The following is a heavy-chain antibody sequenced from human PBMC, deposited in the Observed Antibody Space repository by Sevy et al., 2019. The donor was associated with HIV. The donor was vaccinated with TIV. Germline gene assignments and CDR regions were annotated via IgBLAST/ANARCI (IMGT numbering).Heavy chain of an antibody. CDR1: GFTFSSYG. CDR2: IWYDGSNK. J-gene: IGHJ4*02. V-gene: IGHV3-33*01. D-gene: IGHD2-21*02. CDR3: ARAAFVVVTAPFDY. Sequence: GGSLRLSCAASGFTFSSYGMHWVRQAPGKGLEWVAVIWYDGSNKYYADSMKGRFTISRDNSKNTLYLQMNSLRAEDTAVYYCARAAFVVVTAPFDYWGQGTLVTVSS.